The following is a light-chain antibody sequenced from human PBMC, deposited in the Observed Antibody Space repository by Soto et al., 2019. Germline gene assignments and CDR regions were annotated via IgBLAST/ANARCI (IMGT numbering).Light chain of an antibody. Sequence: DIPMTQSPSTLSASVGDRVTITCRASQSISSWLAWYQQKPGKAPKLLIYKASSLESGVPSRFSGSGSGTEFNLTISSLQPDAFATYYCQQYNSYWTFGQGTKVEIK. CDR2: KAS. V-gene: IGKV1-5*03. CDR3: QQYNSYWT. CDR1: QSISSW. J-gene: IGKJ1*01.